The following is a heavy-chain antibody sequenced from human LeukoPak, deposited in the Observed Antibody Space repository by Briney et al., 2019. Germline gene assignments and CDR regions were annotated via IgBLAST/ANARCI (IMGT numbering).Heavy chain of an antibody. CDR2: ISAYNGNT. V-gene: IGHV1-18*01. CDR3: ATVTPLGPYCSGGSCSYYFDY. D-gene: IGHD2-15*01. J-gene: IGHJ4*02. CDR1: GYTFTIYG. Sequence: ASVTVSFKASGYTFTIYGISWVRQAPGQGLEWMGWISAYNGNTNYAQKLQGRVTMTEDTSTDTAYMELSSLRSEDTAVYYCATVTPLGPYCSGGSCSYYFDYWGQGTLVTVSS.